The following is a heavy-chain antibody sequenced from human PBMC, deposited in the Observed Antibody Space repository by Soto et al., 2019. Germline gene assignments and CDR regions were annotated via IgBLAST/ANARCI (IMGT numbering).Heavy chain of an antibody. D-gene: IGHD6-13*01. CDR1: GGTFSSYA. CDR2: IIPIFGTA. V-gene: IGHV1-69*13. J-gene: IGHJ5*02. Sequence: SVKVSCKASGGTFSSYAISWVRQAPGQGLEWMGGIIPIFGTANYAQKFQGRVTITADESTSTAYMELSSLRSEDTAVYYCARDGSIAAAGKWFDPFGQGTLVTFSS. CDR3: ARDGSIAAAGKWFDP.